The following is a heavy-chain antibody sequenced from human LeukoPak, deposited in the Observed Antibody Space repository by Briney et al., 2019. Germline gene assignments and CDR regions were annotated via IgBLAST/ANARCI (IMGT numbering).Heavy chain of an antibody. CDR1: GLTFSSYG. J-gene: IGHJ4*02. CDR3: AKDLTPVTTQGDY. D-gene: IGHD4-17*01. V-gene: IGHV3-30*02. CDR2: IRYDASDK. Sequence: GGSLRLSCAPSGLTFSSYGLHWARQAPGKGLDWVAFIRYDASDKYYADSVKGGFTISRDNSKNTLFLQMNSLRTEDTAVYYCAKDLTPVTTQGDYWGQGTLVTVSS.